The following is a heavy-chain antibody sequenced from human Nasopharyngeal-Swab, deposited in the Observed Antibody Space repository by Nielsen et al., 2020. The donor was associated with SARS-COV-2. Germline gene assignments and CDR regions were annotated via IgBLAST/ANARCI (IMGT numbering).Heavy chain of an antibody. V-gene: IGHV5-10-1*01. CDR3: AGIVETAQEYDY. Sequence: VRQMPGKGLEWMGRIDPSDSYTSYSPSFQGHVTISTDKSITTAYLQWSSLKASDTAVYYCAGIVETAQEYDYWGQGTLVTVSS. CDR2: IDPSDSYT. D-gene: IGHD5-18*01. J-gene: IGHJ4*02.